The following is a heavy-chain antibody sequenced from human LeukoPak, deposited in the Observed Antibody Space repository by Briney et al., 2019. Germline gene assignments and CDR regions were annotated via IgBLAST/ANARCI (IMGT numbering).Heavy chain of an antibody. J-gene: IGHJ5*02. Sequence: GGSLRLSCAASGFTFSSYSMNGVRQAPGKGLEWVSSISSSSSYIYYADSVKGRFTISRDNAKNSLYLQMNSLRAEDTAVYYCARDLNYYGSGSYSFDPWGQGTLVTVSS. D-gene: IGHD3-10*01. V-gene: IGHV3-21*01. CDR2: ISSSSSYI. CDR3: ARDLNYYGSGSYSFDP. CDR1: GFTFSSYS.